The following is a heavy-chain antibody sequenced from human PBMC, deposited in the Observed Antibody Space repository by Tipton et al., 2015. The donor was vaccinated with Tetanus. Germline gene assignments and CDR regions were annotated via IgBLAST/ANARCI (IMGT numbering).Heavy chain of an antibody. D-gene: IGHD3-10*01. Sequence: TLSLTCAVYGGSFSGYYWSWIRQPPGKGLEWIGEINHSGSTNYNPSLKSRVTISVDTSKNQFSLKLSSVTAADTAVYYCAREIRGGLGWGVYYYYYGMDVWGQGTTVTVSS. V-gene: IGHV4-34*01. J-gene: IGHJ6*02. CDR2: INHSGST. CDR3: AREIRGGLGWGVYYYYYGMDV. CDR1: GGSFSGYY.